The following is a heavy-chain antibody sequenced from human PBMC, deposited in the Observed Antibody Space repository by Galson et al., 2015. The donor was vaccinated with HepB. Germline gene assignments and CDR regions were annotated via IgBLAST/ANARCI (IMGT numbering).Heavy chain of an antibody. CDR1: GFTFSSYA. Sequence: SLRLSCAASGFTFSSYAKSWVRQAPGMGLEWVSGISQSGGSTKYADSVRGRFTISRDNSKNTLFLQMNSLRADDTAVYYCAKAPRHAPSPVLRNDSWGQGTLVPVSS. V-gene: IGHV3-23*01. CDR2: ISQSGGST. CDR3: AKAPRHAPSPVLRNDS. D-gene: IGHD4-17*01. J-gene: IGHJ4*02.